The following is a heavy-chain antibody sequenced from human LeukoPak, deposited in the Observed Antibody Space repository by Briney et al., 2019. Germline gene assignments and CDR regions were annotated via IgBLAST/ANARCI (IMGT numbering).Heavy chain of an antibody. V-gene: IGHV4-59*02. D-gene: IGHD7-27*01. CDR3: ASRKLGNDY. CDR1: GGSVTDYY. J-gene: IGHJ4*02. CDR2: IYYTGT. Sequence: SETLSLTCTVSGGSVTDYYWSWIRQSPGKGLEWIGYIYYTGTSYNPSLKSRITISADTSKNQFSLKLISVTAADTAVYYCASRKLGNDYWGQGTLVTVSS.